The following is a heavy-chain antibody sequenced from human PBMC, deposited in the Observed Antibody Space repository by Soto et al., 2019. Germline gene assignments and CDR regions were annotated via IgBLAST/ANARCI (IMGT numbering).Heavy chain of an antibody. Sequence: LSLTCTVSGGSISSYYWSWIRQPPGKGLEWIGYIYYSGSTNYNPSLKSRVTISVDTSKNQFSLKLSSVTAADTAVYYCARHDRKRQWRYFQHWGQGTLVTVSS. V-gene: IGHV4-59*08. D-gene: IGHD6-19*01. CDR1: GGSISSYY. J-gene: IGHJ1*01. CDR3: ARHDRKRQWRYFQH. CDR2: IYYSGST.